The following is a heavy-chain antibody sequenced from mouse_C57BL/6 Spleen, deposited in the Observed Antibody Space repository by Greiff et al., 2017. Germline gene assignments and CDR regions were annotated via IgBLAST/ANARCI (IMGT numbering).Heavy chain of an antibody. V-gene: IGHV3-6*01. CDR1: GYSITSGYY. J-gene: IGHJ3*01. CDR2: ISYDGSN. CDR3: ARADGYYSFAY. Sequence: EVKLQESGPGLVKPSQSLSLTCSVTGYSITSGYYWNWIRQFPGNKLEWMGYISYDGSNNYNPSLKNRISITRDTSKNQFFLKLNSVTTEDTATXYCARADGYYSFAYWGQGTLVTVSA. D-gene: IGHD2-3*01.